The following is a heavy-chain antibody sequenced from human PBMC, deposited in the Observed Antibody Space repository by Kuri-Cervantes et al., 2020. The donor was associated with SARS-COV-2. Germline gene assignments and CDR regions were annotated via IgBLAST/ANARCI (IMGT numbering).Heavy chain of an antibody. V-gene: IGHV4-38-2*02. J-gene: IGHJ4*02. Sequence: GSLRLSCTVSGYSISSGYYWGWIRQPPGKGLEWIGSIYHSGSTYYNPSLKSRVTISVDTSKNQFSLKLSSVTAADTAVYYCARELGVPAATYFDYWGQGTRVTVS. CDR3: ARELGVPAATYFDY. CDR2: IYHSGST. CDR1: GYSISSGYY. D-gene: IGHD2-2*01.